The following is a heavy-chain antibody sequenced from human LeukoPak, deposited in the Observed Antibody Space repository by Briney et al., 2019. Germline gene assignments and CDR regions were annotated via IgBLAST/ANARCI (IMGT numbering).Heavy chain of an antibody. CDR1: GGSISSYY. Sequence: SETLSLTCTVSGGSISSYYWSWIRQPPGKGLEWIGYIYYSGSTNYNPSLKSRVTISVDTSKNQFSLKLSSVTAADTAVYYCARETNRSGGSCYSGTYNWFDPWGQGTLVTVSS. CDR3: ARETNRSGGSCYSGTYNWFDP. J-gene: IGHJ5*02. V-gene: IGHV4-59*01. CDR2: IYYSGST. D-gene: IGHD2-15*01.